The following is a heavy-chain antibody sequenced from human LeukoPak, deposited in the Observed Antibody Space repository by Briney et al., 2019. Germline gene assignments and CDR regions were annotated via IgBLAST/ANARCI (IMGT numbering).Heavy chain of an antibody. D-gene: IGHD2-15*01. CDR2: IYYSGST. CDR3: ASQVVVAARGGWFDP. CDR1: GGSISSGDHY. J-gene: IGHJ5*02. Sequence: SETLSLTCTVSGGSISSGDHYWSWIRQPPGKGLEWIGYIYYSGSTYYNPSLKSRVTISVDTSKNQFSLKLSSVTAADTAVYYCASQVVVAARGGWFDPWGQGTLVTVSS. V-gene: IGHV4-30-4*01.